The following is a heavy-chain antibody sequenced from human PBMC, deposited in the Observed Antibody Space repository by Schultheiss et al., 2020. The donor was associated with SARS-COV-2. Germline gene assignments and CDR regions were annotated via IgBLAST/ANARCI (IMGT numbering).Heavy chain of an antibody. J-gene: IGHJ6*02. CDR2: VIPIFGTA. V-gene: IGHV1-69*13. Sequence: SVKVSCKASVYTFTSYGISWVRQAPGQGLEWMGGVIPIFGTANYAQKFQGRVTITADESTSTAYMELSSLRSEDTAVYYCARVAKDFWSGTPSYYYGMDVWGQGTTVTVSS. CDR1: VYTFTSYG. D-gene: IGHD3-3*01. CDR3: ARVAKDFWSGTPSYYYGMDV.